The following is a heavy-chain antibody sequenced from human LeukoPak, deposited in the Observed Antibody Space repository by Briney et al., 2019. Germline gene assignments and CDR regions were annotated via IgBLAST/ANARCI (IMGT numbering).Heavy chain of an antibody. J-gene: IGHJ4*02. D-gene: IGHD2-2*01. CDR2: INPSGGST. V-gene: IGHV1-46*01. CDR3: ARGLGYCRSTNCYFDY. Sequence: ASVKVSCKPSGYMFTSYYIHWVRQAPGQGLEWMGIINPSGGSTSYAQKFQGRVTMTRDTSTSTVYMELSSLRSEDTAVYYWARGLGYCRSTNCYFDYWGQGTLVTVSS. CDR1: GYMFTSYY.